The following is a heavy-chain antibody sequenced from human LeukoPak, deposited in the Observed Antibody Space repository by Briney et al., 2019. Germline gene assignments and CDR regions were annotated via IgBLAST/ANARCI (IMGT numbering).Heavy chain of an antibody. D-gene: IGHD1-14*01. CDR3: AKAKPQGSDRDFDY. V-gene: IGHV1-2*06. CDR1: GYTFTGYY. Sequence: VASVKVSCKTSGYTFTGYYMHWVRQAPGQGLEWMGRINPNSGDTNYAQKFQGRVTMTGDTSITTAYMELNSLRSDDTAVYYCAKAKPQGSDRDFDYWGQRTLVTVSS. CDR2: INPNSGDT. J-gene: IGHJ4*02.